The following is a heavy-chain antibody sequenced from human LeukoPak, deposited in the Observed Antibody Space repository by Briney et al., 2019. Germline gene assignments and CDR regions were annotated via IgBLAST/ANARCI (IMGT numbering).Heavy chain of an antibody. J-gene: IGHJ6*03. CDR3: ARVGRYYGSGSYQYYYYYMDV. V-gene: IGHV1-69*06. D-gene: IGHD3-10*01. Sequence: SVKVSCKASGGTFSSYAISWVRQAPGQGLEWMGGIIPIFGTANYAQKFQGRVTITADKSTSTAYMELSSLRSEDTAVYYCARVGRYYGSGSYQYYYYYMDVWGKGTTVTISS. CDR1: GGTFSSYA. CDR2: IIPIFGTA.